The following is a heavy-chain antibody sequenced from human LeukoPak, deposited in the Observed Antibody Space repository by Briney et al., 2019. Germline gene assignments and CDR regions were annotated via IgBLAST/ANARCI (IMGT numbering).Heavy chain of an antibody. CDR3: VSFYETY. CDR1: GNYW. V-gene: IGHV3-74*01. Sequence: GGSLRLSCAASGNYWMHWVRQAQGKGLVWVSHINSDGSWTSYADSVKGRFTISKDNAKNTVYLQMNNLRAEGTAVYYCVSFYETYWGRGTLVTVSS. J-gene: IGHJ4*02. D-gene: IGHD2/OR15-2a*01. CDR2: INSDGSWT.